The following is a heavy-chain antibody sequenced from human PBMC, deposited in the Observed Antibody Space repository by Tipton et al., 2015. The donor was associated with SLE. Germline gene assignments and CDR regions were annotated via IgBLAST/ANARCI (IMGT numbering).Heavy chain of an antibody. CDR1: GFTVSGNY. CDR3: ARPAGDSDNDWYAFDL. J-gene: IGHJ3*01. Sequence: SLRLSCAASGFTVSGNYMSWVRQAPGKGLEWVSIIYTGGSTMYAGSVQGRFTISRDTSKNTVYLQMNSLRAEDTAVYYCARPAGDSDNDWYAFDLWGQGTMVTVSS. CDR2: IYTGGST. D-gene: IGHD5-12*01. V-gene: IGHV3-53*05.